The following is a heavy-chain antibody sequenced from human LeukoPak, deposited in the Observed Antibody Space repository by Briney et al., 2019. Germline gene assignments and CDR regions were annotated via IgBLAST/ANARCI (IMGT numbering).Heavy chain of an antibody. D-gene: IGHD2-21*02. V-gene: IGHV3-74*01. CDR1: GFSFSRFW. J-gene: IGHJ4*02. CDR2: ITSDGSNR. CDR3: VREDIVVVTTLDH. Sequence: GGSLRLSCAASGFSFSRFWMHWVRQAPGKGQVWISRITSDGSNRDYADSVKGRFTISRDNAKNTLYLQMNSLRTEDTVVYFCVREDIVVVTTLDHWGQGSLVTVSS.